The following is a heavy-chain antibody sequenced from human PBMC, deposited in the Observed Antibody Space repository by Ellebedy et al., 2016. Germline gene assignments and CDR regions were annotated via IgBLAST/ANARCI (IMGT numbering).Heavy chain of an antibody. V-gene: IGHV3-33*08. CDR2: IWYDGSNK. CDR3: ARGKYCSSTACYGWDGGPFDY. Sequence: GESLKISXAASGFTFSSYGMHWVRQAPGKGLEWVAVIWYDGSNKYYADSVKGRFTISRDNSKNTLYLQMNSLRAEDTAVYYCARGKYCSSTACYGWDGGPFDYWGQGTLVTVSS. J-gene: IGHJ4*02. CDR1: GFTFSSYG. D-gene: IGHD2-2*01.